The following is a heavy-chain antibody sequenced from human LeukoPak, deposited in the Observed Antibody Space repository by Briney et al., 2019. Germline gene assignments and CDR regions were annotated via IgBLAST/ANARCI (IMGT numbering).Heavy chain of an antibody. D-gene: IGHD3-22*01. V-gene: IGHV4-59*11. CDR3: ARGTGFYDSSGHYYWGYFDS. J-gene: IGHJ4*02. CDR1: GGSISSHY. CDR2: IYYSGTT. Sequence: WETLSLTCTVSGGSISSHYWSWFRQTPGERPEWIAFIYYSGTTNYSPSLKGRVTISIDSSKNQFSLKLSSVTAADTAIYYCARGTGFYDSSGHYYWGYFDSWGQGTLVPVSS.